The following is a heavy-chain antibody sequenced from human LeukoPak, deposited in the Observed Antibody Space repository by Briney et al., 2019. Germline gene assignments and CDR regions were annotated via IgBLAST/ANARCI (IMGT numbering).Heavy chain of an antibody. J-gene: IGHJ4*02. CDR1: GFTFSSYA. V-gene: IGHV3-23*01. CDR2: ISGSGGST. Sequence: PGGSLRLSCAASGFTFSSYAMSWVRQAPGKGLAWVSAISGSGGSTCYADSVKGRFTISRDNSKNTLYLQMNSLRAEDTAVYYCAKDWEQWLVQGFDYWGQGTLVTVSS. D-gene: IGHD6-19*01. CDR3: AKDWEQWLVQGFDY.